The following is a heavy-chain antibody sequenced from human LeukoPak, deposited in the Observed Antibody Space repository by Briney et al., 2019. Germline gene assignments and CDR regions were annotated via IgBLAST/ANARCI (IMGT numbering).Heavy chain of an antibody. Sequence: PGRSLRLSCAASGFTFSTYAMTWVRQAPGKGLEWVSLISDSGANKHYADSVKGRFTISRDNSKNTVSLQMNSLRAEGTAVYYCAKDVRVGGGGMDVWGQGTPVTVSS. V-gene: IGHV3-23*01. D-gene: IGHD1-26*01. CDR2: ISDSGANK. J-gene: IGHJ6*02. CDR3: AKDVRVGGGGMDV. CDR1: GFTFSTYA.